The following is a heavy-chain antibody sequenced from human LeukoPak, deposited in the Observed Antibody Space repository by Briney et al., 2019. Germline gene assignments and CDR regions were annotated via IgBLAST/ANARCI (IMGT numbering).Heavy chain of an antibody. J-gene: IGHJ4*02. CDR3: ARVAANYYFDY. V-gene: IGHV4-38-2*02. CDR1: GYSISSGYY. D-gene: IGHD2-15*01. Sequence: SETLSLTCTVSGYSISSGYYWGWIRQPPGKGLEWIGSIYHSGSTYYNPSLKSRGTISVDTSKNQFSLKLSSVTAADTAVYYCARVAANYYFDYWGQGTLVTVSS. CDR2: IYHSGST.